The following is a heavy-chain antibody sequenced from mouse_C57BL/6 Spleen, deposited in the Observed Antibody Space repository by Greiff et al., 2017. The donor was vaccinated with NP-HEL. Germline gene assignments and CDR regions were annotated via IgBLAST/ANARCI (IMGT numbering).Heavy chain of an antibody. CDR1: GYTFTSYW. J-gene: IGHJ3*01. CDR2: IYPGSGST. Sequence: QVQLQQPGAELVKPGASVKMSCKASGYTFTSYWITWVKQRPGQGLEWIGDIYPGSGSTNYNEKFKDKATLTADKSSSTAYMQLSSLTYEDSAVYYCARYGNRAYWGQGTLVTVSA. V-gene: IGHV1-55*01. D-gene: IGHD2-1*01. CDR3: ARYGNRAY.